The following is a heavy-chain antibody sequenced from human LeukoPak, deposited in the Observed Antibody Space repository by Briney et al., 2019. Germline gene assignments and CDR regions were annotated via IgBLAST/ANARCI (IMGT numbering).Heavy chain of an antibody. D-gene: IGHD3-16*01. V-gene: IGHV1-2*02. Sequence: GASVHVSCQASVYIFTGYYMHWLRQAPGQGLDWMGWINTNSCDTNYAQKFQGRVTMTRDTSISTAYMELSRLRSDDTAVYYCARVAIGIDVAYTYPSEKWFDPWGQGTLVTVSS. J-gene: IGHJ5*02. CDR1: VYIFTGYY. CDR2: INTNSCDT. CDR3: ARVAIGIDVAYTYPSEKWFDP.